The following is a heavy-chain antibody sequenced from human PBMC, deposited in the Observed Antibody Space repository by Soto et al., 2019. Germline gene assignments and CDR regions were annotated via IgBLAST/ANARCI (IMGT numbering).Heavy chain of an antibody. CDR1: GFTVSSNY. D-gene: IGHD3-22*01. CDR2: IYSGGST. Sequence: GGSLRLSCAASGFTVSSNYMSWVRQAPGKGLEWVSVIYSGGSTYYADSVKGRFTISRDNSKNTLYLQMNSLRAEDTAVYYCAREFYDSSGYYYDYWGQGTLVTSPQ. V-gene: IGHV3-53*01. J-gene: IGHJ4*02. CDR3: AREFYDSSGYYYDY.